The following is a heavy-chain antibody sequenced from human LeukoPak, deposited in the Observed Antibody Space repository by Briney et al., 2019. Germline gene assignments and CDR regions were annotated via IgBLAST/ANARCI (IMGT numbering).Heavy chain of an antibody. CDR1: GFTFSDYY. CDR2: ISSSGSTI. Sequence: GGSLRLSCAASGFTFSDYYMSWIRQAPGKGLVWVSYISSSGSTIYYADSVKGRFSISRDNAKNSLYLQMNSLRAEDTAVYYCASHYEMTQSSDGMDVWGQGTTVTVSS. J-gene: IGHJ6*02. CDR3: ASHYEMTQSSDGMDV. V-gene: IGHV3-11*01. D-gene: IGHD3-22*01.